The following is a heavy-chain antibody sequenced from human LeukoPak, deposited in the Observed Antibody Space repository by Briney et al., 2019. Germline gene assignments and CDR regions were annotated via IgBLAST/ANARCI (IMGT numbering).Heavy chain of an antibody. CDR1: GGSFSGYY. V-gene: IGHV4-34*01. CDR3: ARGRRYQLLNFDY. J-gene: IGHJ4*02. CDR2: INHSGST. D-gene: IGHD2-2*01. Sequence: SETLSLTCAVYGGSFSGYYWSWIRQPPGKGLEWIGEINHSGSTNYNPSLKSRVTISVDPSKNQFSLKLSSVTAADTAVYYCARGRRYQLLNFDYWGQGTLVTVSS.